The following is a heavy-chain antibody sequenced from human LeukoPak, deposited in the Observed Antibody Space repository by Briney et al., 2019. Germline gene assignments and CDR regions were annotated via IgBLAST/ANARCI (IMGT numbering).Heavy chain of an antibody. Sequence: SQTPSLTCAVSGGSISSGGYSWSWIRQPPGKGLEWIGYIYHSGSTYYNPSLRSRVTISVDRSKNQFSLKLSSVTAADTAVYYCASLAYCGGDCYFAEYFQHWGQGTLVTVSS. D-gene: IGHD2-21*02. CDR1: GGSISSGGYS. CDR3: ASLAYCGGDCYFAEYFQH. V-gene: IGHV4-30-2*01. J-gene: IGHJ1*01. CDR2: IYHSGST.